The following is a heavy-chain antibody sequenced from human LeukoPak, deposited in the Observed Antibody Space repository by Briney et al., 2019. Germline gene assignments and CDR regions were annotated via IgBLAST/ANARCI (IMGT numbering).Heavy chain of an antibody. Sequence: SETLSLTCAVSGGSISSGGYSWSWIRQPPGKGLEWIGYIYHSGSTYYNPSLKSRVTISVDRSKSQFSLKLSSVTAADTAMYYCAGGFHYYASGAFDYWGQGTLVTVSS. D-gene: IGHD3-10*01. V-gene: IGHV4-30-2*01. CDR1: GGSISSGGYS. CDR3: AGGFHYYASGAFDY. CDR2: IYHSGST. J-gene: IGHJ4*02.